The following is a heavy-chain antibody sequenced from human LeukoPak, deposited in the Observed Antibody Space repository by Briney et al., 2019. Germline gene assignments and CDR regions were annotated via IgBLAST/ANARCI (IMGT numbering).Heavy chain of an antibody. CDR2: VNGDGSST. CDR1: GFTFSTYW. J-gene: IGHJ4*02. V-gene: IGHV3-74*01. Sequence: GGSLRLSCAASGFTFSTYWMHWARQAPGKGLVWVSRVNGDGSSTNYADSVKGRFTISRDNAKNTLYLQMNSLRAEDTAVYYCARDGIAAVDFDYWGQGILVTVFS. D-gene: IGHD6-13*01. CDR3: ARDGIAAVDFDY.